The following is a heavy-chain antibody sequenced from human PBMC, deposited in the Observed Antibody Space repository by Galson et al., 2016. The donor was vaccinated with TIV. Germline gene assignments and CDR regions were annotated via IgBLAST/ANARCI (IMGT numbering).Heavy chain of an antibody. D-gene: IGHD1-1*01. V-gene: IGHV3-74*01. Sequence: SLILSCAASGFTFSTYWMHWVRQAPGKGLVWVSRIDSEGDNTRYADSVTGRFTISRDNAKNTLYLQMSSLGADDTAVYYCARGALDTDRQYYYYYGLDVWGQGTAVTVSS. J-gene: IGHJ6*02. CDR2: IDSEGDNT. CDR1: GFTFSTYW. CDR3: ARGALDTDRQYYYYYGLDV.